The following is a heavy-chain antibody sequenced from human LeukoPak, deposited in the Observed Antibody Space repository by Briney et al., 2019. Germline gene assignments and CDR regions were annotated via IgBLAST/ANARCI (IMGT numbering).Heavy chain of an antibody. CDR1: GFDFSTYW. D-gene: IGHD4-23*01. CDR2: INSDGSTT. CDR3: ASSSPTVVSDTYYYYAMDV. J-gene: IGHJ6*02. Sequence: GGSLRLSCAVSGFDFSTYWMHWVRQAPGNGLVWVSRINSDGSTTTYADSVKGRFTISGDNAKNTLYLQMNSLRAEDTAVYYCASSSPTVVSDTYYYYAMDVWGQGTTVTVSS. V-gene: IGHV3-74*01.